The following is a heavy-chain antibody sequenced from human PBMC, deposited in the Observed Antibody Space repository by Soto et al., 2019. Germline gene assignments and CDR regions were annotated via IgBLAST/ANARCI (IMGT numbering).Heavy chain of an antibody. V-gene: IGHV1-3*01. CDR1: GYTFTSYA. CDR2: INAGNGNT. D-gene: IGHD4-17*01. Sequence: QVQLVQSGAEVKKPGASVKVSCKASGYTFTSYAMHWVRQAPGQRLEWMGGINAGNGNTKYSQKFQGRVTITRDTSASTAYMELSSLRSEDTAVYYCARGGFDGDSGDYWGQGTLVTVSS. J-gene: IGHJ4*02. CDR3: ARGGFDGDSGDY.